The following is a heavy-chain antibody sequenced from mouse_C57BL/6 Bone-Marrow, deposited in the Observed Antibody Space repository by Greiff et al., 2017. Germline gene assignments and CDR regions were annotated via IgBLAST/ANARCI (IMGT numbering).Heavy chain of an antibody. Sequence: VKLQESGAELARPGASVKLSCKASGYTFTSYGISWVKQRTGQGLEWIGEIYPRSGNTYYNEKFKSKATLTVDKSSSTAYMQLSSLTSEDSAVYYCAHDGYYVDWGQGTLVTVSA. CDR2: IYPRSGNT. D-gene: IGHD2-3*01. J-gene: IGHJ3*01. V-gene: IGHV1-81*01. CDR1: GYTFTSYG. CDR3: AHDGYYVD.